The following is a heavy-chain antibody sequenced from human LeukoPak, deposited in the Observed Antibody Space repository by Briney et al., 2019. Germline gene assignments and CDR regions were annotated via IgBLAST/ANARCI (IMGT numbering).Heavy chain of an antibody. V-gene: IGHV4-4*07. CDR2: IYTTGSS. CDR3: ARDNPVAGNRGIDY. D-gene: IGHD6-19*01. J-gene: IGHJ4*02. Sequence: SETLSLTCTLSGGSHSSYYWGWIRQPAGEGLEWLGGIYTTGSSNYNPSLKSRVTMSVDTSKNQFSLKLSSVTAADTAVYYCARDNPVAGNRGIDYWGQGTLVTVSS. CDR1: GGSHSSYY.